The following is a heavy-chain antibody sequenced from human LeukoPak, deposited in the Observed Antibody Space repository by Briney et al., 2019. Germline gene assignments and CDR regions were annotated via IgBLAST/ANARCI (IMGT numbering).Heavy chain of an antibody. V-gene: IGHV1-2*02. Sequence: ALVKVSCKASGYTFTGYYMHWVRQAPGQGLEWMGWINPNSGGTNYAQKFQGRVTMTRDTSISTAYMELSRLRSDDTAVYYCARDQQWRLSNWFDPWGQGTLVTVSS. D-gene: IGHD6-19*01. CDR2: INPNSGGT. CDR1: GYTFTGYY. J-gene: IGHJ5*02. CDR3: ARDQQWRLSNWFDP.